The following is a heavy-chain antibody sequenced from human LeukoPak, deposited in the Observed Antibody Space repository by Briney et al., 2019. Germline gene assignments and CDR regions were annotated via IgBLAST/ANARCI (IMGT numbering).Heavy chain of an antibody. Sequence: PGGSLRLSCAASGFTFDDYAMHWVRQAPGRGLEWVSLISGDGGSTYYADSVQGRFTISRDNSKNSLYLQMNSLRTEDTALYYCANGWAPDVYQLRYYEYFQHWGQGTLVTVSS. CDR2: ISGDGGST. V-gene: IGHV3-43*02. J-gene: IGHJ1*01. D-gene: IGHD2-2*01. CDR1: GFTFDDYA. CDR3: ANGWAPDVYQLRYYEYFQH.